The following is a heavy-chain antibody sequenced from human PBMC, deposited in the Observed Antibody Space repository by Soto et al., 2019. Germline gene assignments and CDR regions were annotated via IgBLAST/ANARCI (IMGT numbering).Heavy chain of an antibody. J-gene: IGHJ4*02. CDR3: AREEVESGGWQN. CDR2: IKKDGSEK. V-gene: IGHV3-7*01. Sequence: GGSLTLSCPASGFTFSNYWVTWVRQAPGKGLEWVANIKKDGSEKNYVDSVKGRFTISRDNAKNSLYLQMNSLRAEDTAVYYCAREEVESGGWQNWGQGSLVTVSS. D-gene: IGHD6-19*01. CDR1: GFTFSNYW.